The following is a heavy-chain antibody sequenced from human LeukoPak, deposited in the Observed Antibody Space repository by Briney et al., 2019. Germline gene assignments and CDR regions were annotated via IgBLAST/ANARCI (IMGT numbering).Heavy chain of an antibody. CDR2: INHSGSP. CDR3: ARGRPGYYYDSSGYYYGFNWFDP. D-gene: IGHD3-22*01. V-gene: IGHV4-34*01. J-gene: IGHJ5*02. Sequence: SETLSLTCAVYGGSFSGYYWSWIRQPPGKGLEWIGEINHSGSPNYNPSLKSRVTISVDTSKNQFSLKLSSVTAADTAVYYCARGRPGYYYDSSGYYYGFNWFDPWGQGTLVTVSS. CDR1: GGSFSGYY.